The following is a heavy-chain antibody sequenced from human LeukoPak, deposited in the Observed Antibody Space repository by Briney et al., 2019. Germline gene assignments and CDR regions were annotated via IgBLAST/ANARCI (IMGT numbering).Heavy chain of an antibody. D-gene: IGHD2-2*01. J-gene: IGHJ4*02. CDR2: IRFDGSNK. CDR3: AKGERGYCSSTTCYAVD. CDR1: GFTFSSYG. V-gene: IGHV3-30*02. Sequence: GGSLRLSCAASGFTFSSYGMHWVRQAPGKGLEWVSFIRFDGSNKFYADSVKGRFTISRDNSKNTLYLQMNSLRVEDTAVYYCAKGERGYCSSTTCYAVDWGQGTLVTVSP.